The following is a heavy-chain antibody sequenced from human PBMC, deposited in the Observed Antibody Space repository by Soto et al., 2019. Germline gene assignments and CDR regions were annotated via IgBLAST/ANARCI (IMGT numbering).Heavy chain of an antibody. V-gene: IGHV1-18*01. CDR2: ISPSSGVT. CDR1: GYTFTSYG. D-gene: IGHD2-21*01. Sequence: GASVKXSCKASGYTFTSYGIIWVRQAPGQGLEWMGYISPSSGVTRYAQNLQGRVTLTTDTSTTTAYMELRSLSSDDTAVYYCAREMWTRTGPQNFFDYWGLGALVTASS. J-gene: IGHJ4*02. CDR3: AREMWTRTGPQNFFDY.